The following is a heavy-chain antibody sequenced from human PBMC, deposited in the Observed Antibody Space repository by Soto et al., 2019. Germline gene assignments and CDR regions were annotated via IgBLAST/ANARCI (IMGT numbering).Heavy chain of an antibody. Sequence: SVKVSCKASGGTFSSYAISWVRQAPGQGLEWMGGIIPIFGTANYAQKFQGRVTITADESTSTAYMELSSLRSEDTAVYYCARAYPYDILTGTSQNWFDPWGQGTLVTV. D-gene: IGHD3-9*01. CDR2: IIPIFGTA. V-gene: IGHV1-69*13. J-gene: IGHJ5*02. CDR1: GGTFSSYA. CDR3: ARAYPYDILTGTSQNWFDP.